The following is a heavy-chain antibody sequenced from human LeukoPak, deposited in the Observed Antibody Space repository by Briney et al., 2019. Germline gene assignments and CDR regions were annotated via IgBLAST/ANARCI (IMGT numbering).Heavy chain of an antibody. CDR3: AAQGTDYYGSGSYDSPFDY. CDR1: GGSISSGGYS. Sequence: PSETLSLTCAVSGGSISSGGYSWSWIRQPPGKGLEWIGYIYHSGSTYYNPSLKSRVTISVDRSKNQFSLKLSSVTAADTAVYYCAAQGTDYYGSGSYDSPFDYWGQGTLVTVSS. CDR2: IYHSGST. D-gene: IGHD3-10*01. V-gene: IGHV4-30-2*01. J-gene: IGHJ4*02.